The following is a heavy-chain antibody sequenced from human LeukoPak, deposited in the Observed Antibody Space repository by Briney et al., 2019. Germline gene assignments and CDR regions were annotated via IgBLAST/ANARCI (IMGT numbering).Heavy chain of an antibody. CDR1: GGSISSGGYY. D-gene: IGHD2-2*01. CDR3: ARSVVVPAARHWYFDL. Sequence: SETLSLTCTVSGGSISSGGYYWSWIRQHPGKGLEWIGYIYYSGSTYYNPSLKSRVTISVDTSKNQFSLKLSSVTAADTAVYYCARSVVVPAARHWYFDLWGRGTLVTVSS. V-gene: IGHV4-31*03. CDR2: IYYSGST. J-gene: IGHJ2*01.